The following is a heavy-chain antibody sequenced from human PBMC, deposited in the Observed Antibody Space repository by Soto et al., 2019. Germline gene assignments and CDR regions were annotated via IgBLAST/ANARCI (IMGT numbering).Heavy chain of an antibody. CDR1: GYTFTSYY. CDR2: INPSGGST. CDR3: AVIAAAGTDFDY. D-gene: IGHD6-13*01. J-gene: IGHJ4*02. Sequence: ASVKVSCKASGYTFTSYYMHWVRQAPGQGLEWMGIINPSGGSTSYAQKFQGRVTLTRDTSASTAYMELSSLRSEDTAVYYCAVIAAAGTDFDYWGQGTLVTVSS. V-gene: IGHV1-46*01.